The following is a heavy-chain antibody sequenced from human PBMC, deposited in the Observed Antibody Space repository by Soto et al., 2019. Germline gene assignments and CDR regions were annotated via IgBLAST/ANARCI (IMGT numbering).Heavy chain of an antibody. V-gene: IGHV4-30-4*01. J-gene: IGHJ6*02. CDR1: GGSISSGDYY. Sequence: SETLSLTCTVSGGSISSGDYYWSWIRQPPGKGLEWIGYIYYSGSTYYNPSLKSRVTISVDTSKNQFSLKLSSVTAADTAVYYCARDRVVASLGYYYYGMGVWGQGTTVTVSS. D-gene: IGHD5-12*01. CDR3: ARDRVVASLGYYYYGMGV. CDR2: IYYSGST.